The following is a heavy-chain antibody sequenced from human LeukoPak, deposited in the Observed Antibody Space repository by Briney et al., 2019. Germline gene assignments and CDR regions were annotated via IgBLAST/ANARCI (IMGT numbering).Heavy chain of an antibody. V-gene: IGHV3-74*01. D-gene: IGHD3/OR15-3a*01. CDR1: GFTFSSYW. Sequence: GGSLRLSCAASGFTFSSYWMHWVRQAPGEGLVWVSRITSDGRSTDYADSVRGRFTISRDNSKNTLYLQMNSPRAEDTAVYYCAKRYDFWSGPSYYYYYMDVWGKGTTVTVSS. J-gene: IGHJ6*03. CDR2: ITSDGRST. CDR3: AKRYDFWSGPSYYYYYMDV.